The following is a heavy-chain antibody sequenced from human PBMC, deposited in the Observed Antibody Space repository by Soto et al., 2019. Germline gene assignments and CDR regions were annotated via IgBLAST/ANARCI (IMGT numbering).Heavy chain of an antibody. CDR3: ARGVARVGYMDV. CDR2: INHSGST. J-gene: IGHJ6*03. Sequence: SETLSLTCAVYGGSFSGYYWSWIRQPPGKGLEWIGEINHSGSTNYNPSLKSRVTISVDTSKNQFSLKLSSVTAADTAVYYCARGVARVGYMDVWGKGTTVTVSS. V-gene: IGHV4-34*01. D-gene: IGHD2-15*01. CDR1: GGSFSGYY.